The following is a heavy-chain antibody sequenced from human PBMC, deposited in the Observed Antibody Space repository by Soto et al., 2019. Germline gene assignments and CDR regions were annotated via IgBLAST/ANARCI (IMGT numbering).Heavy chain of an antibody. CDR2: INPSGGST. D-gene: IGHD2-2*01. CDR1: GYTFASYY. Sequence: GASVKVSCKASGYTFASYYMHWVRQAPGQGLEWMGIINPSGGSTSYAQKFQGRVTMTRDTSTSTVYMELSSLRYEDTAVYYCARGYCISTTCYVVHYFDYWGQGTLVTVSS. J-gene: IGHJ4*02. V-gene: IGHV1-46*01. CDR3: ARGYCISTTCYVVHYFDY.